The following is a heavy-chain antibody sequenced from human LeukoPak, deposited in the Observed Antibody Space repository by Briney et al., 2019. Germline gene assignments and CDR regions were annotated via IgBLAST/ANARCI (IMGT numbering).Heavy chain of an antibody. J-gene: IGHJ5*02. CDR1: GGSVNNYY. Sequence: SETLSLTCTVFGGSVNNYYLSWIRQPAGKGLEWIGRIYDSGSINYNPSLRSRVAMSLDTSKNQFSLKLRSVTAADTAVYYCTRDRGLYGEVLFDPWGQGTLVTVSS. CDR2: IYDSGSI. D-gene: IGHD3-10*01. CDR3: TRDRGLYGEVLFDP. V-gene: IGHV4-4*07.